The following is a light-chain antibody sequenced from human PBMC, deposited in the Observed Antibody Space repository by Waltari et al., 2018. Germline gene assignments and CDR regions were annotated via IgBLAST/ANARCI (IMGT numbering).Light chain of an antibody. CDR2: DKN. CDR1: SLRSYY. J-gene: IGLJ2*01. V-gene: IGLV3-19*01. CDR3: NSRDSSGNHLV. Sequence: SSELTQDPAVSVALGQTVRITCQGDSLRSYYESWYQQKPGQAPVLVIYDKNNRPSGIPDRFSGSSSGNTASLTIAVAQAEEEADYYCNSRDSSGNHLVFGGGTKLTVL.